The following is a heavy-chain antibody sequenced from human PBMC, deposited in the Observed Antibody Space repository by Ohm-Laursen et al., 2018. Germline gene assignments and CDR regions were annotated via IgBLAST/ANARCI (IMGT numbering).Heavy chain of an antibody. J-gene: IGHJ6*02. CDR1: GFTFSDYY. CDR3: ASLKPPLYYYGMDV. CDR2: ISSSGSTI. V-gene: IGHV3-11*01. Sequence: SLRLSCAASGFTFSDYYMSWIRQAPGKGLEWVSYISSSGSTIYYAYSVKGRFTISRDNAKNSLYLQMNSLRAEDTAVYYCASLKPPLYYYGMDVWGQGTTVTVSS.